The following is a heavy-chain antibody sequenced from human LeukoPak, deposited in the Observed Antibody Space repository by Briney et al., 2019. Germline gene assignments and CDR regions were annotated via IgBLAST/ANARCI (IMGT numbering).Heavy chain of an antibody. CDR1: GFTFSSYA. D-gene: IGHD1/OR15-1a*01. J-gene: IGHJ4*02. CDR2: ISGGGGST. V-gene: IGHV3-23*01. Sequence: GGSLRLSCAASGFTFSSYAMSWVRQAPGKGLEWVSAISGGGGSTNYADSVKGLFTVSRDNSKNTLYLLLNSLRAEETAVYYCAKASRIIGTIDYWGQGTLVTVSS. CDR3: AKASRIIGTIDY.